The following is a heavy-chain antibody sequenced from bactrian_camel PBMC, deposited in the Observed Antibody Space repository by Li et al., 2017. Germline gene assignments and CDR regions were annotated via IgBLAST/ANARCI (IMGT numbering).Heavy chain of an antibody. D-gene: IGHD1*01. CDR1: GLSSTSPC. CDR3: ASDLLCPFRHIGPFKRTPSGIGK. CDR2: VDSDGSPT. Sequence: HVQLVESGGGSVQAGGSLRISCTVSGLSSTSPCMMWFRQVPGKEHEGVAAVDSDGSPTYAESVKGRFAVSKDNAKRTLYLQMNDLKPEDTAVYYCASDLLCPFRHIGPFKRTPSGIGKWGQGTQVTVS. V-gene: IGHV3S6*01. J-gene: IGHJ4*01.